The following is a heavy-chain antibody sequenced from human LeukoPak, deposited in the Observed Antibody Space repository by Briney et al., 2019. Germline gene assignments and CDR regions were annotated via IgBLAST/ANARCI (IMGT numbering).Heavy chain of an antibody. V-gene: IGHV1-3*01. Sequence: GASVKVSCKASGYTFTSYAMHWVRQAPGQRLEWMGWINAGNGNTKYSQKFQGRVTITRDTSASTAYMELSSLRSEDTAVYYCARDGDSSWTPGWFDPWGQGTLVTVSS. J-gene: IGHJ5*02. CDR1: GYTFTSYA. CDR3: ARDGDSSWTPGWFDP. CDR2: INAGNGNT. D-gene: IGHD6-13*01.